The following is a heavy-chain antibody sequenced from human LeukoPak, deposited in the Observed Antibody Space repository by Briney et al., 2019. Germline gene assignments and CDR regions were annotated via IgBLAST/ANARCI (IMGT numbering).Heavy chain of an antibody. D-gene: IGHD5-18*01. CDR1: GFTFSSYW. Sequence: GGSLRLSCAASGFTFSSYWIYWVRQAPGKGLVWVSLINSDESITTYADSVKGRFTISRDNAKNTLYLQMNSLRPEDTAVYYCARDLGYSIDYWDQGTLVTVSS. J-gene: IGHJ4*02. CDR3: ARDLGYSIDY. CDR2: INSDESIT. V-gene: IGHV3-74*03.